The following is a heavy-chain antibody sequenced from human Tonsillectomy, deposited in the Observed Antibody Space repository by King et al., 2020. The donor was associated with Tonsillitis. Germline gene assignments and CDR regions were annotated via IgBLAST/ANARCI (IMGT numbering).Heavy chain of an antibody. CDR2: ISGSGGST. D-gene: IGHD6-13*01. CDR1: GFTFSSYA. V-gene: IGHV3-23*04. CDR3: AKDRRAAAVIWELSPGY. Sequence: VQLVESGGGLVQPGGSLRLSCAASGFTFSSYAMSWVRQAPGKGLEWVSAISGSGGSTYYADSVKGRFTISRDNSKNTLYLQMNSLRAEDTAVYYCAKDRRAAAVIWELSPGYWGQGTLVTVSS. J-gene: IGHJ4*02.